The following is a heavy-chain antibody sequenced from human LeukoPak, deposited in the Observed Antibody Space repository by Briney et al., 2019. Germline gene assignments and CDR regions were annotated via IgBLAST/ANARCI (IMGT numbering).Heavy chain of an antibody. CDR1: GGTFSSYA. V-gene: IGHV1-69*05. Sequence: SVKVSCKASGGTFSSYAISWVRQAPGQGLEWMGRIIPIFGTANYAQKFQGRVTITTDESTSTAYMELSSLRSENTAVYYCARDRDYGDHRYFDYWGQGTLVTVSS. CDR3: ARDRDYGDHRYFDY. D-gene: IGHD4-17*01. J-gene: IGHJ4*02. CDR2: IIPIFGTA.